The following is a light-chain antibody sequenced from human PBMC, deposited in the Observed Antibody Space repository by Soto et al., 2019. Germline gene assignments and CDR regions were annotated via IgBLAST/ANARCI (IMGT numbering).Light chain of an antibody. CDR2: GAS. J-gene: IGKJ1*01. V-gene: IGKV3-20*01. Sequence: EIVLTQSPGTLSLSPGERATLSCRASQSVSNTYLAWYQQKAGQAPRLLIYGASSRATGIPDRFSGSGSGTDFTLTISRLEPEDFAVYFCHQYGTSPRTFGPGTKVEF. CDR3: HQYGTSPRT. CDR1: QSVSNTY.